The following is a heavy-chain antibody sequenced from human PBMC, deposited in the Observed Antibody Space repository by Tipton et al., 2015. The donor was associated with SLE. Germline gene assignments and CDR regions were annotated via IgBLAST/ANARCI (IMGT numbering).Heavy chain of an antibody. D-gene: IGHD5-12*01. Sequence: TPSLTCTVSGDSISSRSYHWGWIRQPPGKGLEWIGSIFYSGSTSYNPSLQSRVTISVDTSKNQFSLKLNSVTASDTAVYYCARQVASFDYWGQGTLVTVSS. CDR2: IFYSGST. J-gene: IGHJ4*02. V-gene: IGHV4-39*01. CDR3: ARQVASFDY. CDR1: GDSISSRSYH.